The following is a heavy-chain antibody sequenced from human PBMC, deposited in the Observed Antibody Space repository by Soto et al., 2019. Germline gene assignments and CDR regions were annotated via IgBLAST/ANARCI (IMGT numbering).Heavy chain of an antibody. Sequence: EVQLVESGGGLVKPGGSLRLSCVASGFTFSGYSINWVRQAPGKGLEWVSYSSGPSTYIYYADSVKGRFTISRDNAKSAVYLQMNSLRAEDTAVYYCVRGFRNGFHVWGQGATVSVSS. CDR1: GFTFSGYS. V-gene: IGHV3-21*01. D-gene: IGHD2-8*01. CDR2: SSGPSTYI. J-gene: IGHJ6*02. CDR3: VRGFRNGFHV.